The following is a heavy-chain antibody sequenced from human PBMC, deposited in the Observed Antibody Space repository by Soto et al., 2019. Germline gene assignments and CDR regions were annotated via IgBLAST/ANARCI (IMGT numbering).Heavy chain of an antibody. CDR3: VREGGYYDSSGYYRGEFDY. J-gene: IGHJ4*02. CDR2: INTSGGST. V-gene: IGHV1-46*01. D-gene: IGHD3-22*01. CDR1: GYTFTSYY. Sequence: GASVKVSCKASGYTFTSYYMHWVRQAPGQGLEWMGIINTSGGSTSYAQKFQGRVTMTRDTSTSTVYMELSSLRSEDTAVYYCVREGGYYDSSGYYRGEFDYWGQGTLVTVSS.